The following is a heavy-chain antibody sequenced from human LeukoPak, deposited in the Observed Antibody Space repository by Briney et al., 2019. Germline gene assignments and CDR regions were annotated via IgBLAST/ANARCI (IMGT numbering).Heavy chain of an antibody. V-gene: IGHV1-2*02. CDR2: INPNSGGT. D-gene: IGHD3-10*01. Sequence: ASVKVSCKASGYTFTGYYMHWVRQAPGQGHEWMGWINPNSGGTNYAQKFQGRVTMTRDTSISTAYMELSRLRSDNTAVYYCARGEITMVRGPSAPGYWGQGTLVTVSS. CDR3: ARGEITMVRGPSAPGY. J-gene: IGHJ4*02. CDR1: GYTFTGYY.